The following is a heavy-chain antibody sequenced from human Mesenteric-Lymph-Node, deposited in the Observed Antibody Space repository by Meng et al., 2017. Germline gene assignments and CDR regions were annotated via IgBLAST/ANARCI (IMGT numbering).Heavy chain of an antibody. CDR3: ARDKQQQLVHWFDP. D-gene: IGHD6-13*01. J-gene: IGHJ5*02. Sequence: SVKVSCKASGGTFSSYAISWVRQAPGQGLEWMGGIIPIFGTANYEQKFQGRVTITADKSTCTAYMELSSLRSEDTAVYYCARDKQQQLVHWFDPWGQGTLVTVSS. CDR1: GGTFSSYA. V-gene: IGHV1-69*06. CDR2: IIPIFGTA.